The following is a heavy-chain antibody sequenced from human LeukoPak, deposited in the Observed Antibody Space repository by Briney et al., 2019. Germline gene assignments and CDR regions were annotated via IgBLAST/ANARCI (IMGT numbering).Heavy chain of an antibody. CDR1: GDSVSRSDSY. V-gene: IGHV4-39*01. Sequence: SETLSLTCSVSGDSVSRSDSYWDWIRQPPGKGLEWIGTIYYSGRTYYSPSLQSRVTMSVDPSNNQFSLNLRSVTAADTALYYCARRRYYDGSGYLEWGQGTLLSVSS. J-gene: IGHJ1*01. CDR3: ARRRYYDGSGYLE. CDR2: IYYSGRT. D-gene: IGHD3-22*01.